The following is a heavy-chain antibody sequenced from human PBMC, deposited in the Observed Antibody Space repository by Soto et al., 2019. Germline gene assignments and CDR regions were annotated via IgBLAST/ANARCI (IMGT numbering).Heavy chain of an antibody. Sequence: SVKVSCKASGGTFSSYAISWVRQAPGQGLEWMGGIIPIFGTANYAQKFQGRVTITADESTSTAYMELSSLGSEDTAVYYCASPLCGGDCYSLDLFDYWGQGTLVTVSS. CDR2: IIPIFGTA. CDR3: ASPLCGGDCYSLDLFDY. J-gene: IGHJ4*02. V-gene: IGHV1-69*13. CDR1: GGTFSSYA. D-gene: IGHD2-21*02.